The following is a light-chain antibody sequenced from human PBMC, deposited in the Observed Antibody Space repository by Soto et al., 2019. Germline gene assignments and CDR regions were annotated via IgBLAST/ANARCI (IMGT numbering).Light chain of an antibody. CDR1: QSVSSN. CDR2: GAS. Sequence: LGMTQSPATLSVSPGERATLSCRASQSVSSNLAWYQQKPGQTPRLLMYGASTRATGIPARFSGSGSGTEFTLTISSLQSEDFAVYYCQQYHKWPPFTFGGGTKVDI. J-gene: IGKJ4*01. V-gene: IGKV3-15*01. CDR3: QQYHKWPPFT.